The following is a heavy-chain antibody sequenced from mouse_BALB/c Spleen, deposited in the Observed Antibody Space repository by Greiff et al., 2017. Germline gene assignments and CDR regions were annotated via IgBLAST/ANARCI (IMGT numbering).Heavy chain of an antibody. CDR1: GYAFSSYW. V-gene: IGHV1-80*01. Sequence: QVQLQQSGAELVRPGSSVKISCKASGYAFSSYWMNWVKQRPGQGLEWIGQIYPGDGDTNYNGKFKGKATLTADKSSSTAYMQLSSLTSEDSAVYFCARITTSYFDYWGQGTTLTVSS. CDR3: ARITTSYFDY. CDR2: IYPGDGDT. D-gene: IGHD1-1*01. J-gene: IGHJ2*01.